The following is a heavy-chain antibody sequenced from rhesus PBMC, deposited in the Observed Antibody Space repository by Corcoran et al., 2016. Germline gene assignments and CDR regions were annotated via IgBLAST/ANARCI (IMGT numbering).Heavy chain of an antibody. J-gene: IGHJ6*01. CDR2: IGGDISYT. CDR1: GFTFSGYE. CDR3: ARHRRYYGLDS. Sequence: EVQLAESGGGLVQPGGSLRLSCAASGFTFSGYEMHWVRQAPGKWLESVSVIGGDISYTHYADAVKGRFTISRDNAKNSLSLQMNSLRAEDTAVYYCARHRRYYGLDSWGQGVVVTVSS. V-gene: IGHV3-115*02.